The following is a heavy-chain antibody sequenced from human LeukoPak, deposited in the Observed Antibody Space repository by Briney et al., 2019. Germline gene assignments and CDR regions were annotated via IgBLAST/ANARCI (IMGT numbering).Heavy chain of an antibody. CDR1: GVSLSNYY. V-gene: IGHV4-4*07. Sequence: PSETLSLTCSVSGVSLSNYYWSWIRQPAGKGLEWIGRIYTSGGINYNPSLKSRVTMPVDTSKNQSSLKLSSVTAADTAVYYCARQGSGSYYTIDYWGQGTLVTVSS. CDR3: ARQGSGSYYTIDY. D-gene: IGHD3-10*01. CDR2: IYTSGGI. J-gene: IGHJ4*02.